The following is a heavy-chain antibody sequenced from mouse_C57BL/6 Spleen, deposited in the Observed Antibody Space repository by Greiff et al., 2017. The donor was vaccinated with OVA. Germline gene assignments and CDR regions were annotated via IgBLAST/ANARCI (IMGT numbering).Heavy chain of an antibody. CDR2: ISSGGDYI. D-gene: IGHD2-4*01. V-gene: IGHV5S21*01. J-gene: IGHJ3*01. CDR3: ARDSPYDYGGVGFGY. CDR1: GFTFSSYA. Sequence: EVKLVESGEGLVKPGGSLKLSCAASGFTFSSYAMSWVRQTPEKRLEWVAYISSGGDYIYYADTVKGRFTISRDNAWNTLYLQMSRLKSEDTAMYYCARDSPYDYGGVGFGYWGQVALVTVSA.